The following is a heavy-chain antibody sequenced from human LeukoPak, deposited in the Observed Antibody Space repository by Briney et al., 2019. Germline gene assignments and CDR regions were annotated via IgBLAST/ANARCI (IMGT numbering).Heavy chain of an antibody. CDR2: IYWDDDK. J-gene: IGHJ5*02. V-gene: IGHV2-5*02. Sequence: SGPTLVNPTQTLTLTCTFSGFSLSTSGVGVGWIRQPPGKALEWLALIYWDDDKRYSPSLKSRLTITKDTSKNQVVLTMTNMDPVDTATYYCAHLRKYSSSWYVKSHEIWFDPWGQGTLVTVPS. CDR3: AHLRKYSSSWYVKSHEIWFDP. D-gene: IGHD6-13*01. CDR1: GFSLSTSGVG.